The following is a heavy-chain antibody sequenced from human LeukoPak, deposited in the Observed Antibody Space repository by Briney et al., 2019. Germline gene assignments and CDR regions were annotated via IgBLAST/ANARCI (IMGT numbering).Heavy chain of an antibody. Sequence: GGTLRLSCAASGFTFSSYGMSWVRQAPGKGLEWVSAISGSGGSTYYADSVKGRFTISRDNSKNTLYLQMNSLRAEDTAVYYCARWGIAAAGTGYWGQGTLVTVSS. CDR3: ARWGIAAAGTGY. J-gene: IGHJ4*02. CDR2: ISGSGGST. CDR1: GFTFSSYG. V-gene: IGHV3-23*01. D-gene: IGHD6-13*01.